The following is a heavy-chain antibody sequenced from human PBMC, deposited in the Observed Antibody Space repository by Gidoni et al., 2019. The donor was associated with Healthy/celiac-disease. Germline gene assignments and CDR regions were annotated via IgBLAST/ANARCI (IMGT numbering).Heavy chain of an antibody. D-gene: IGHD3-22*01. Sequence: QVQLQESGPGLVKPSETLSLTCTVSGGSISSYYWSWIRQPPGKGLEWIGYIYYSGSTNYNPSLKSRVTISVDTSKNQFSLKLSSVTAADTAVYYCARLTFYYDSSGYFAPGYFDYWGQGTLVTVSS. CDR1: GGSISSYY. CDR3: ARLTFYYDSSGYFAPGYFDY. V-gene: IGHV4-59*01. CDR2: IYYSGST. J-gene: IGHJ4*02.